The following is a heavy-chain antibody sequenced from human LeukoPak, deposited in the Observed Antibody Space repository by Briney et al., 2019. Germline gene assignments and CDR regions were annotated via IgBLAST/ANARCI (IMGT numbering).Heavy chain of an antibody. V-gene: IGHV4-39*07. Sequence: SETPSLTCSVSGASITSSRSYGAWIRQSPGKGLEWIGSISYSGDTYYNPSVESRVIISVDTSKNHFSLKLTSVTAADTAVYYCARVRGRDGYFDYWGQGTLVTVSS. CDR3: ARVRGRDGYFDY. CDR1: GASITSSRSY. CDR2: ISYSGDT. J-gene: IGHJ4*02. D-gene: IGHD3-10*01.